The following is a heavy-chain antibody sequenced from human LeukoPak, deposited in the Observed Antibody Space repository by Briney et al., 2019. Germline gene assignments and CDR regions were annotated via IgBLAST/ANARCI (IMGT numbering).Heavy chain of an antibody. Sequence: SVKVSCKASGGTFSSYAISWVRQAPGQGLEWMGGIIPIFGTANYAQKFQGRVTITADKSTSTAYMELSSLRSEDTAVYYCARDGRYCGGDCSGGYYYYYMDVWGKGTTVTVSS. CDR2: IIPIFGTA. CDR1: GGTFSSYA. J-gene: IGHJ6*03. CDR3: ARDGRYCGGDCSGGYYYYYMDV. D-gene: IGHD2-21*02. V-gene: IGHV1-69*06.